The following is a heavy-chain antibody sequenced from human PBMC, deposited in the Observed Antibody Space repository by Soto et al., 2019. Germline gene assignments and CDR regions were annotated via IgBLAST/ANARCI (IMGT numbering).Heavy chain of an antibody. Sequence: ASVKVSCKASGYTFTSYYMHWVRQAPGQGLEWMGIINPSGGSTSYAQKFQGRVTMTRDTSTSTVYMELSSLRSEDTAVYYCARDVENRIMGIVVVVAATPVFMYWGQGTLVTVSS. CDR2: INPSGGST. D-gene: IGHD2-15*01. CDR1: GYTFTSYY. CDR3: ARDVENRIMGIVVVVAATPVFMY. V-gene: IGHV1-46*03. J-gene: IGHJ4*02.